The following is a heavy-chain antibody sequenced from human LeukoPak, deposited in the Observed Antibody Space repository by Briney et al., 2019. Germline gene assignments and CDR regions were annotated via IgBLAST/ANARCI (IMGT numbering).Heavy chain of an antibody. V-gene: IGHV1-2*04. J-gene: IGHJ3*02. D-gene: IGHD1-20*01. CDR2: INPNSGGT. Sequence: ASVKVSCKASGYTFTGYYMHWVRQAPGQGLEWMGWINPNSGGTNYAQKFQGWVTMTRDTSISTAYMELSRLRSDDTAVYYCARGGITGTTRGPTRLNDAFDIWGQGTLVTVTS. CDR1: GYTFTGYY. CDR3: ARGGITGTTRGPTRLNDAFDI.